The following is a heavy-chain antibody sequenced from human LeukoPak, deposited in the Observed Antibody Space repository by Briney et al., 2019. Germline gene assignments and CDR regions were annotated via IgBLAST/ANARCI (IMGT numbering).Heavy chain of an antibody. CDR1: GFTFTSSA. Sequence: ASVKVSCKASGFTFTSSAMQWVRQARGQRLEWIGWIVVGSGNTNYAQKFQERVTITRDMSTSTAYMELSSLRSEDTAVYYCAAQGYCDGDCHRAYYYYGMDVWGQGTTVTVSS. CDR2: IVVGSGNT. V-gene: IGHV1-58*02. J-gene: IGHJ6*02. CDR3: AAQGYCDGDCHRAYYYYGMDV. D-gene: IGHD2-21*02.